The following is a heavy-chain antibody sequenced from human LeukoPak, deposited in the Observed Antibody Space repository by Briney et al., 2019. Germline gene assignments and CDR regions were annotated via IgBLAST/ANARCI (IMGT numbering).Heavy chain of an antibody. CDR3: AKVEYSSSWYSFDY. D-gene: IGHD6-13*01. V-gene: IGHV3-23*01. J-gene: IGHJ4*02. CDR1: GFTFSSYA. Sequence: GGSLRLSCAASGFTFSSYAMSWVRQAPGKGLEWVSVISGSGGSTYYADSVKGRFTISRDNSKNTLYLQMNSLRAEDTAVYYCAKVEYSSSWYSFDYWGQGTLVTVSS. CDR2: ISGSGGST.